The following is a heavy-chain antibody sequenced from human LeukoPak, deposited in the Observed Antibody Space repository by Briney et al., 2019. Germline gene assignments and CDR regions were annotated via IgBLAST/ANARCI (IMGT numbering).Heavy chain of an antibody. V-gene: IGHV4-30-2*01. J-gene: IGHJ5*02. CDR1: GDSISSGDYS. D-gene: IGHD3-10*01. CDR2: IFHSGNS. CDR3: ARELWFVNAPGSWLDL. Sequence: SQTLSLTCAVSGDSISSGDYSWSWLRQPSGKGLEWIGYIFHSGNSYYNPSLKSRVTISVDKSKNQFSLRLTSVTAADTAVYYCARELWFVNAPGSWLDLWGQGTLVTVSS.